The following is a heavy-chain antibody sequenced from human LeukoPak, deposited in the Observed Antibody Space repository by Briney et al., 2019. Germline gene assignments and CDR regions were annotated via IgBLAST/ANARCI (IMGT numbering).Heavy chain of an antibody. V-gene: IGHV3-23*01. Sequence: GGSLRLSCAASGFTFSSYVMSWVRQAPGKGLEWVSSISNSGGSTYYADSVKGRFTISRDNSKNTLYLQMNSLRAEDTAVYYCAGYGSGAYYFDYWGQGTLVTVSS. CDR1: GFTFSSYV. CDR2: ISNSGGST. J-gene: IGHJ4*02. CDR3: AGYGSGAYYFDY. D-gene: IGHD3-10*01.